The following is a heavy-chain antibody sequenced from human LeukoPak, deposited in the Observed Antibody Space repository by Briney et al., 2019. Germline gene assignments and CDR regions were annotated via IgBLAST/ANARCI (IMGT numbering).Heavy chain of an antibody. CDR2: INAGTGNT. J-gene: IGHJ4*02. D-gene: IGHD6-13*01. CDR3: ARDSRIATGDLDY. V-gene: IGHV1-3*01. CDR1: GYTFTSYA. Sequence: ASVTVSCTASGYTFTSYAMHWVRQAPGQRLEWMGWINAGTGNTKYSRKFQGTVTITRDTSATTAYMELSSLTSEDTAVYYCARDSRIATGDLDYWGQGTLVTVSS.